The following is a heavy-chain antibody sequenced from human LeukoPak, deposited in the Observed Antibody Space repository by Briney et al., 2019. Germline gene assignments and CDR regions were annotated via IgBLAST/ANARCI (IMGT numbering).Heavy chain of an antibody. CDR2: ISSSGSII. D-gene: IGHD3-10*01. CDR1: GFTFSSYE. J-gene: IGHJ4*02. CDR3: ARGRGYGSESFDY. V-gene: IGHV3-48*03. Sequence: PGGSLRLSCAASGFTFSSYEMNWVRQAPGKGLEWVSYISSSGSIIHYADAVKGRFTTSRDNAKNSLHLQMNSLRAEDTAIYYCARGRGYGSESFDYWGQGTLVTVSS.